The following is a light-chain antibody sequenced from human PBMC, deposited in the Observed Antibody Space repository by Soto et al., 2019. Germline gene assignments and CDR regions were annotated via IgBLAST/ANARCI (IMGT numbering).Light chain of an antibody. CDR1: QGISNY. J-gene: IGKJ4*01. Sequence: DIQMTQSPSSLSASVGDRVTITCRASQGISNYLAWYQQKPGKVPKLLIYAASTLQSGVPSRFSGSGSGTDYTLNISSLQTKDVATYYCHKYYSAPLTFGGGHKVENK. CDR3: HKYYSAPLT. V-gene: IGKV1-27*01. CDR2: AAS.